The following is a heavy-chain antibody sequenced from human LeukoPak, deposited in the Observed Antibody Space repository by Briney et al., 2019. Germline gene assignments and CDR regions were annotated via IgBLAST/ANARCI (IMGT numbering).Heavy chain of an antibody. V-gene: IGHV3-30*07. CDR1: GFTFSTYA. Sequence: GGSLRLSCAASGFTFSTYAIHWVRQAPGKGLEWVAVISYDGTNKNYADSVKGRFTISRDNSKNTLYLQMNSLRAEDTAVYFCAKDWGYERTHAFDIWGQGTMVTVSS. CDR2: ISYDGTNK. D-gene: IGHD2-2*01. CDR3: AKDWGYERTHAFDI. J-gene: IGHJ3*02.